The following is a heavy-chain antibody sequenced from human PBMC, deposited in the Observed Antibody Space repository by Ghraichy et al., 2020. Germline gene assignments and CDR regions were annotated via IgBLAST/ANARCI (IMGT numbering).Heavy chain of an antibody. CDR3: ARDPDTNVDQDWFDP. CDR2: ISRSSADI. D-gene: IGHD1-14*01. J-gene: IGHJ5*02. V-gene: IGHV3-21*01. CDR1: GFAFRSYS. Sequence: GESLNISCAASGFAFRSYSMHWVRQAPGKGLEWLSSISRSSADIYYADSVRGRFTNSRDNARNSLYLQMNSLRVDDTAVYYFARDPDTNVDQDWFDPWGQGTLVTVSS.